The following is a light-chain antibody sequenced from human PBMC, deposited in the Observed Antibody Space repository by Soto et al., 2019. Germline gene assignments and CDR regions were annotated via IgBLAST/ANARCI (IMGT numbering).Light chain of an antibody. J-gene: IGKJ3*01. Sequence: DIQMTQSPSSLSASIGDRVTITCQASQDIRQYLNWYQQKPGKAPKLLIYDASRLATGVPSRFSGSGSGIDFTFAVSSMQPEDIATCYCKVYEYISSGLSFGRGTKVDLK. CDR2: DAS. CDR3: KVYEYISSGLS. CDR1: QDIRQY. V-gene: IGKV1-33*01.